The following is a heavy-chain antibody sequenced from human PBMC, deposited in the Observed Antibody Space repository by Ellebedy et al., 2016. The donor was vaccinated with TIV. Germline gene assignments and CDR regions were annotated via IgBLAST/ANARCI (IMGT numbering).Heavy chain of an antibody. CDR1: GYTFTSYG. J-gene: IGHJ5*02. D-gene: IGHD3-9*01. Sequence: SVKVSXXASGYTFTSYGISWVRQAPGQGLEWMGGIIPIFGTANYAQKFQGRVTITADESTSTAYMELSSLRSEDTAVYYCARDGRYFDWLLEPDWFDPWGQGTLVTVSS. CDR3: ARDGRYFDWLLEPDWFDP. V-gene: IGHV1-69*13. CDR2: IIPIFGTA.